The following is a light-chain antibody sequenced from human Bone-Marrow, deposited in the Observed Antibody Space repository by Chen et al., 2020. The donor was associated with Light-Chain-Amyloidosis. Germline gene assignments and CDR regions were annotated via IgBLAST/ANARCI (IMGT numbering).Light chain of an antibody. V-gene: IGKV3-20*01. CDR1: QRINNNY. Sequence: EIVLTQSPGTLSLSTGERATLSCRASQRINNNYLAWYQQTPGQAPRLLIYGASSRATGIPDRFSGSGSGTDFTLTISRLEPEDSAVYYCQQYGSSPRTFGQGTKVEIK. CDR2: GAS. J-gene: IGKJ1*01. CDR3: QQYGSSPRT.